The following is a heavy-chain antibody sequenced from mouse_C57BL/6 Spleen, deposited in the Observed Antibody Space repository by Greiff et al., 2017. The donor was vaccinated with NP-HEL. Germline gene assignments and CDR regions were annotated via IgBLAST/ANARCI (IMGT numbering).Heavy chain of an antibody. J-gene: IGHJ2*01. Sequence: QVQLKQSGPELVKPGASVKISCKASGYAFSSSWMNWVKQRPGKGLEWIGRIYPGDGDTNYNGKFKGKATLTADKSSSTAYMQLSSLTSEDSAVYFCARRAGSSFDYWGQGTTLTVSS. CDR2: IYPGDGDT. CDR1: GYAFSSSW. CDR3: ARRAGSSFDY. V-gene: IGHV1-82*01. D-gene: IGHD3-1*01.